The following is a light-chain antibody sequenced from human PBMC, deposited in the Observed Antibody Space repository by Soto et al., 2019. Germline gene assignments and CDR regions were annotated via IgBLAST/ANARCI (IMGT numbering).Light chain of an antibody. CDR1: SSDVGGYNY. Sequence: QSALAEPVSVSGSPGQSITISCTGTSSDVGGYNYVSWYQQHPGKAPKLMIYEVTSRPSGVSNRFSGSKSGNTASLTISGLQAEDEADYYCSSYTSSSPYVFGTGTKVTVL. CDR3: SSYTSSSPYV. J-gene: IGLJ1*01. CDR2: EVT. V-gene: IGLV2-14*01.